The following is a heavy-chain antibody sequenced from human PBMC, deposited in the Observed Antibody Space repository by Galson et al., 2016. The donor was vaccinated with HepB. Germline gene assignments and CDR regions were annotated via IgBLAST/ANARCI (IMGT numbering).Heavy chain of an antibody. J-gene: IGHJ4*02. CDR3: AYSTGYPSVN. V-gene: IGHV3-74*03. CDR1: GFTFRSYA. D-gene: IGHD4-11*01. CDR2: VNSDATIT. Sequence: SCAASGFTFRSYAMHWVRQAPGKGLVWVSRVNSDATITTYANSVRGRFTISRDNAKKTLFLHMESLRAEDTAVYFCAYSTGYPSVNWGQGTQVTVSS.